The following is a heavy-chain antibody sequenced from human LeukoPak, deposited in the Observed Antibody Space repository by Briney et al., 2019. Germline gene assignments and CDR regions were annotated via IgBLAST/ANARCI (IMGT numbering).Heavy chain of an antibody. D-gene: IGHD3-9*01. J-gene: IGHJ6*02. CDR2: ISGSGGST. V-gene: IGHV3-23*01. CDR3: AKPPTGYYMDYYYYGMDV. CDR1: GFTFSSYA. Sequence: GGSLRLSCAASGFTFSSYAMSWVRQAPGKGLEWVSAISGSGGSTYYADSVKGRFTISRDNSKNTLYLQMNSLRAEDTAVYYCAKPPTGYYMDYYYYGMDVWGQGTTVTVSS.